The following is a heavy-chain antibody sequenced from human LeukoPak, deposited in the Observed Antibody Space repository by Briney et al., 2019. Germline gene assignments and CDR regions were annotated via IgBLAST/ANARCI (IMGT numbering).Heavy chain of an antibody. Sequence: GGSLRLSCSASGFTFSRYAMHWVRKAPGKGLEYVSAISSNGGSTYYADSVKGRFAISRDNSKNTLYLQMSSLRAEDTAVYYCAKDGSGSYYTYYFDYWGQGTLVTVSS. V-gene: IGHV3-64D*06. CDR3: AKDGSGSYYTYYFDY. CDR1: GFTFSRYA. D-gene: IGHD3-10*01. J-gene: IGHJ4*02. CDR2: ISSNGGST.